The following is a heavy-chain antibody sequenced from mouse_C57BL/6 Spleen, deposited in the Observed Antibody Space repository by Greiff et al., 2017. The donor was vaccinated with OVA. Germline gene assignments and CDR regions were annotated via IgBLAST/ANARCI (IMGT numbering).Heavy chain of an antibody. CDR2: IYPGDGDT. Sequence: VKLVESGPELVKPGASVKISCKASGYAFSSSWMNWVKQRPGKGLEWIGRIYPGDGDTNYNGKFKGKATLTADKSSSTAYMQLSSLTSEDSAVYFCARASSYAMDYWGQGTSVTVSS. J-gene: IGHJ4*01. CDR1: GYAFSSSW. D-gene: IGHD1-1*01. V-gene: IGHV1-82*01. CDR3: ARASSYAMDY.